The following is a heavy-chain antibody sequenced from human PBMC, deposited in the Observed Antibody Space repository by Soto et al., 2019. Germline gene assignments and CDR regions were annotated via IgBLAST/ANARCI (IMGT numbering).Heavy chain of an antibody. J-gene: IGHJ4*02. CDR3: EVQLWLPSSFDY. CDR1: GYTFTGYY. V-gene: IGHV1-2*02. D-gene: IGHD5-18*01. CDR2: INPNSGGT. Sequence: ASVKVSCKASGYTFTGYYMHWVRQAPGQGLEWMGWINPNSGGTNYAQKFQGRVTMTRDTSISTAYMELSRLRSDDTAVYYCEVQLWLPSSFDYWGQGTMVTVYS.